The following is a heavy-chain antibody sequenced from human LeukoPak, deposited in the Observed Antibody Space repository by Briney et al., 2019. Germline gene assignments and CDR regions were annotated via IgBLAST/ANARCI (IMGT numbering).Heavy chain of an antibody. CDR2: IRYDGSNK. J-gene: IGHJ3*02. CDR1: GFTFSNFG. D-gene: IGHD1-26*01. CDR3: AKTTIVGATVDAFDI. Sequence: GGSLRLSCAASGFTFSNFGMHWVRQAPGKGLEWVALIRYDGSNKYYADSVKGRFTISRDNSKNTLYLQMNSLRVEDTAVYYRAKTTIVGATVDAFDIWGQGTMVTVSS. V-gene: IGHV3-30*02.